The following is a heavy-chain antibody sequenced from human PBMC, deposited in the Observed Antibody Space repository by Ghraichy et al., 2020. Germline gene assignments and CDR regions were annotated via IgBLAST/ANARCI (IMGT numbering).Heavy chain of an antibody. CDR1: GLTFSDSA. J-gene: IGHJ4*02. Sequence: GALRLSCATSGLTFSDSAMHWVRQASGKGLEWVGRIRSKANSYATVYAASVKGRFTISRDDSKNTAYLQMNSLKTEDTALYYCTRGYCSGGICYSFDHWGQGTLVTVSS. CDR2: IRSKANSYAT. D-gene: IGHD2-15*01. V-gene: IGHV3-73*01. CDR3: TRGYCSGGICYSFDH.